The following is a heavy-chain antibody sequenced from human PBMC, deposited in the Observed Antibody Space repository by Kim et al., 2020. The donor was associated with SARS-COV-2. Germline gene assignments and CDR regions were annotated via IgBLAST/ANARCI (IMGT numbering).Heavy chain of an antibody. Sequence: GGSLRLSCAASEFTFSNFAMSWVRQGPGKGLEWVSAISASGFNTYYADSVKGRFTISRVNSKNTLYMEMNSLRADDTAVFYCARFLPPWFFNSKTTNYFDLWGQGTLVTVSS. CDR2: ISASGFNT. CDR1: EFTFSNFA. CDR3: ARFLPPWFFNSKTTNYFDL. J-gene: IGHJ4*02. V-gene: IGHV3-23*01. D-gene: IGHD3-10*01.